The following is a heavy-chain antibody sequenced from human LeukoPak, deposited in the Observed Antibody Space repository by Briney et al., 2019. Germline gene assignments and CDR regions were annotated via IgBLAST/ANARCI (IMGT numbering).Heavy chain of an antibody. D-gene: IGHD5-12*01. CDR2: ITWDGGST. J-gene: IGHJ5*01. CDR1: GFTFDDYA. V-gene: IGHV3-43D*03. Sequence: GGSLRLSCAASGFTFDDYAMNWVRQRPGKGLEWVSLITWDGGSTYYADSVKGRFTISRDNNKDSLYLQMNSLRIDDTAFYYCVKDKYSDGFFDYWGHGTLVTVSS. CDR3: VKDKYSDGFFDY.